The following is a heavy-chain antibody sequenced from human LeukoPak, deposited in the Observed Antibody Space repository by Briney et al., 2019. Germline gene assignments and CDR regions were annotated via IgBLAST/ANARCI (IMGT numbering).Heavy chain of an antibody. CDR1: GGSISSSSYY. CDR3: ARDRHYDILTGIPVDAFDI. CDR2: IYYSGST. J-gene: IGHJ3*02. D-gene: IGHD3-9*01. Sequence: PSETLSLTCTVSGGSISSSSYYWSWIRQPPGKGLEWIRYIYYSGSTNYNPSLKSRVTISVDTSKNQFSLKLSSVTAADTAVYYCARDRHYDILTGIPVDAFDIWGQGTMVTVSS. V-gene: IGHV4-61*01.